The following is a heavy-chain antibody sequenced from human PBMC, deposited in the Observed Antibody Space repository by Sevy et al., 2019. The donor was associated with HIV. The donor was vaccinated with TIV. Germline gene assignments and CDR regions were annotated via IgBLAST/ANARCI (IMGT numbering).Heavy chain of an antibody. V-gene: IGHV3-30*04. D-gene: IGHD2-21*01. Sequence: GGSLRLSCAASGFTFSSYAMHWVRQAPGKGLEWVAVISYDGSNKYFGDSVKGRFTISRDNSKNTLYLQMNRLRPEDTAVDYCARDAAEGANCDAWFSNCFDPWGQGTLVTVSS. CDR3: ARDAAEGANCDAWFSNCFDP. J-gene: IGHJ5*02. CDR1: GFTFSSYA. CDR2: ISYDGSNK.